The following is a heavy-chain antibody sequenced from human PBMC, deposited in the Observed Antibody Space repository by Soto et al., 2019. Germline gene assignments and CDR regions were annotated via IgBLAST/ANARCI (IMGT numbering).Heavy chain of an antibody. CDR2: ISAYNGNT. D-gene: IGHD6-13*01. V-gene: IGHV1-18*01. CDR3: ASDSIAAAPSPLN. J-gene: IGHJ4*02. Sequence: ASVKVSCKASGYTFTSYGISWARQAPGQGLEWMGWISAYNGNTNYAQKLQGRVTMTTDTSTSTAYMELRSLRSDDTAVYYCASDSIAAAPSPLNWRQGTLVTVSS. CDR1: GYTFTSYG.